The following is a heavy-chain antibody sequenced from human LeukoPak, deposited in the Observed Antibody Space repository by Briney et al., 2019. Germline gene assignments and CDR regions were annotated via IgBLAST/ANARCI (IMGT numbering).Heavy chain of an antibody. CDR2: IFSSGGST. V-gene: IGHV3-23*01. D-gene: IGHD6-19*01. CDR3: AKALFYTSGSNFDY. Sequence: GGTLRLSCAASGFTFSNYAMSWVRQAPGKGLEWVSVIFSSGGSTYYADSVKGRFTISRDNSKNTLYLQMNSLRAEDTAVYYCAKALFYTSGSNFDYWGQGTLVTVSS. CDR1: GFTFSNYA. J-gene: IGHJ4*02.